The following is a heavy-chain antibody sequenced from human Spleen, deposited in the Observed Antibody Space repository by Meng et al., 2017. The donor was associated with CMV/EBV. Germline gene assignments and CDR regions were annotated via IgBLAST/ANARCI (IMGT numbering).Heavy chain of an antibody. Sequence: GGSLRLSCAASGFSFNNYAMNWVRQAPGKGLEWVSVIYRGGGSTYYADSVKGRFTISRDNSKNTLYLQMNSLRAEDTAVYYCAICRSQWLVPEDFVEWGQGTLVTVSS. CDR2: IYRGGGST. CDR3: AICRSQWLVPEDFVE. CDR1: GFSFNNYA. D-gene: IGHD6-19*01. J-gene: IGHJ4*02. V-gene: IGHV3-23*03.